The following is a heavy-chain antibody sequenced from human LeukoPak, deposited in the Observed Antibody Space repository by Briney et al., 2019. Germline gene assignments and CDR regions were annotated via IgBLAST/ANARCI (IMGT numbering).Heavy chain of an antibody. Sequence: GASVKVSCKASGSTFSSYGVSWVRQAPGQGLEWMGWISVYSGNTNYAQRFQGRVTMTTDTSTTTAYMELRSLRSDDTAVYYCARDANGVLGDYWGQGTLVTVSS. CDR1: GSTFSSYG. D-gene: IGHD2-8*01. J-gene: IGHJ4*02. CDR3: ARDANGVLGDY. CDR2: ISVYSGNT. V-gene: IGHV1-18*01.